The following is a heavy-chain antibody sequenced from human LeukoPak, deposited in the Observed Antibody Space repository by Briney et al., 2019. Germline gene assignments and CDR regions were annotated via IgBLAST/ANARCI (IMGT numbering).Heavy chain of an antibody. D-gene: IGHD3-16*02. J-gene: IGHJ4*02. CDR3: ARDQYDSVWGSYRPYFDL. CDR2: ISPYTGNT. Sequence: ASVKVCCKASGYTFARYGISWVRQALGQGLEWMGSISPYTGNTKYVDRLQDRVIMTTDTSTRTAYMELRSLSSDDTAVFYCARDQYDSVWGSYRPYFDLWGQGTLVTVSS. V-gene: IGHV1-18*01. CDR1: GYTFARYG.